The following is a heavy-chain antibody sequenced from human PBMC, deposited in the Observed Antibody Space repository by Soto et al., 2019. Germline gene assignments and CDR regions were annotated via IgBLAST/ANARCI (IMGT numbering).Heavy chain of an antibody. J-gene: IGHJ6*02. CDR1: GDSVSSNSAA. CDR3: VRGYSSSSWDYYYGMDV. V-gene: IGHV6-1*01. D-gene: IGHD6-13*01. CDR2: TYYRSKWYN. Sequence: PSQTLSLTCAISGDSVSSNSAAWNWIRQSPSRGLEWLGRTYYRSKWYNDYAVSVKSRITINPDTSKNQFSLQLNSVTPEDTAVYYCVRGYSSSSWDYYYGMDVWGQGTTVTVSS.